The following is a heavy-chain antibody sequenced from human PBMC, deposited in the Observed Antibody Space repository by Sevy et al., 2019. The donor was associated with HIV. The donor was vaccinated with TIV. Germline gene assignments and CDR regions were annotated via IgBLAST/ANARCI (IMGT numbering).Heavy chain of an antibody. CDR3: AAGTGTGDFDY. D-gene: IGHD1-1*01. CDR1: GFTFSEAW. CDR2: IKRKTDAVTR. Sequence: GGALRLSCAASGFTFSEAWMSWVRQAPGKGLEWVVRIKRKTDAVTRDFAAPVRGRFSISRDDSANTVYLVMNNLRPEDTGVYYCAAGTGTGDFDYWGQGTLVTVSS. J-gene: IGHJ4*02. V-gene: IGHV3-15*01.